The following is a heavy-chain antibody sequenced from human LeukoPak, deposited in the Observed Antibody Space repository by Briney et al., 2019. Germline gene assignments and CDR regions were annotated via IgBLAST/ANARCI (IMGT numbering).Heavy chain of an antibody. J-gene: IGHJ5*02. CDR1: GFSLSIYD. CDR3: ARERSYCSGATCSLDL. V-gene: IGHV3-21*01. Sequence: GGSLRLSCAASGFSLSIYDMVWVRQAPGKGLEWIASTGLSSSLGHADSVKGRFTISRDNGENSVYLQMNSLRAEDTAVYFCARERSYCSGATCSLDLWGQGTLVTVSS. CDR2: TGLSSSL. D-gene: IGHD2-15*01.